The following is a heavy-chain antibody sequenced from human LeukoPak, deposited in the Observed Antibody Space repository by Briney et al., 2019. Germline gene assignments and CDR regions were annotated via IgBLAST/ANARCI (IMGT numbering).Heavy chain of an antibody. CDR2: MYDSVRT. CDR3: ATIKRGNIYGYFDF. D-gene: IGHD5-18*01. CDR1: GGSISSHY. J-gene: IGHJ4*02. V-gene: IGHV4-59*11. Sequence: PSETVSLTCTVPGGSISSHYWSWIRQPPGKGLEWIGYMYDSVRTKDNPSLKSRVTLSADTSKNQFSLRLSSVTAADTAVYYCATIKRGNIYGYFDFWGQGILVTVSS.